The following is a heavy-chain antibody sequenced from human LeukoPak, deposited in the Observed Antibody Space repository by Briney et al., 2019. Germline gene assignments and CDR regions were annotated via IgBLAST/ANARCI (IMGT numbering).Heavy chain of an antibody. V-gene: IGHV4-61*01. CDR1: GGSVSSGSYY. CDR2: IYYSGST. D-gene: IGHD3-3*01. J-gene: IGHJ4*02. CDR3: ARARYYDFWSGGPFDY. Sequence: SETLSLTCTVSGGSVSSGSYYRSWIRQPPGKGLEWIGYIYYSGSTNYNPSLKSRVTISVDTSKNQFSLKLSSVSAADTAVYYCARARYYDFWSGGPFDYWGQGTLVTVSS.